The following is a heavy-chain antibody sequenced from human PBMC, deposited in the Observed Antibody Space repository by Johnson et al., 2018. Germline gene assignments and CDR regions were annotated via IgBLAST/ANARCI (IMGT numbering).Heavy chain of an antibody. CDR1: GGSVRSGHY. D-gene: IGHD5-18*01. V-gene: IGHV4-38-2*02. J-gene: IGHJ3*01. CDR2: LYYSGST. Sequence: QVQLVQSGPGLVKSSETLSLTCTVSGGSVRSGHYWAWIRQPPGKGLEWIGSLYYSGSTYYNPSLKSRLTIAMDTSKNQFSLTLNSMTAADTAIYSRVATIGWIHPGAFDVWSQGTMVTVSS. CDR3: VATIGWIHPGAFDV.